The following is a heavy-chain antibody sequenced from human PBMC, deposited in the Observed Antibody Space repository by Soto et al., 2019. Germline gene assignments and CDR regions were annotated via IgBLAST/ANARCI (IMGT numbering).Heavy chain of an antibody. CDR3: ARIILGYCSSTSCYVLMLDY. CDR2: ISAYNGNT. CDR1: GYTFTSYG. J-gene: IGHJ4*02. V-gene: IGHV1-18*01. Sequence: ASVKVSCKASGYTFTSYGISGARQAPGQELKWMRWISAYNGNTNYAQKLQGRVTMTTDTSTSTAYMELRSLRSDDTAVYYCARIILGYCSSTSCYVLMLDYWGQGTLVTVSS. D-gene: IGHD2-2*01.